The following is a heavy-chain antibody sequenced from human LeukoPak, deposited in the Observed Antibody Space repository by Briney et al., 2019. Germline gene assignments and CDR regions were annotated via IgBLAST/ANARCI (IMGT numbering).Heavy chain of an antibody. Sequence: GGSLRLSCAASGFTFSSYAMHWVRQAPGKGLEYVSAISSNGGTTYYANSVKGRFTISRDNSKNTLYLQVGSLRPEDMAVYYCARAGSQYDFWSGLGYWGQGTLVTVSS. CDR3: ARAGSQYDFWSGLGY. CDR2: ISSNGGTT. J-gene: IGHJ4*02. CDR1: GFTFSSYA. V-gene: IGHV3-64*01. D-gene: IGHD3-3*01.